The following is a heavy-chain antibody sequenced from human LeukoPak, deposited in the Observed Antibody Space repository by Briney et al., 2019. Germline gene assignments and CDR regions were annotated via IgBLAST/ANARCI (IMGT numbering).Heavy chain of an antibody. V-gene: IGHV1-18*01. Sequence: ASAKVSCKASGYTFTSYGISWVRQAPGQGLEWMGWISAYNGNTNYAQKLQGRVTMTTDTSTSTAYMELRSLRSDDTAVYYCARDTFSSSWYGFGYWGQGTMVTVSS. CDR1: GYTFTSYG. CDR2: ISAYNGNT. CDR3: ARDTFSSSWYGFGY. D-gene: IGHD6-13*01. J-gene: IGHJ3*01.